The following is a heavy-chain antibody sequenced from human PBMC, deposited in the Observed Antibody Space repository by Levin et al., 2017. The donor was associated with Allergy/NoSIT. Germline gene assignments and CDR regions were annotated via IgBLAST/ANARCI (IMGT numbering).Heavy chain of an antibody. CDR3: VRDWTAYISSQDCDY. CDR1: GFNFEHYA. V-gene: IGHV3-9*01. CDR2: ISWNGASI. D-gene: IGHD3-3*02. J-gene: IGHJ4*02. Sequence: SCAASGFNFEHYAMHWVRQGPGKGLEWVSGISWNGASIAYADSVKGRFTIARDNAKTSLYLQMNSLRAEDTALYYCVRDWTAYISSQDCDYWGQGTLVTVSS.